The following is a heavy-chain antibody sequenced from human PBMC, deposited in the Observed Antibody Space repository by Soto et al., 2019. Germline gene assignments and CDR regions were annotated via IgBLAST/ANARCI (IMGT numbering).Heavy chain of an antibody. CDR3: GRDEVRNGVGV. CDR2: IKGDGSEK. V-gene: IGHV3-7*01. CDR1: GFTFSTFW. J-gene: IGHJ6*02. Sequence: QAGGSLRLSCVGSGFTFSTFWMSWVRQAPGKGLEWVANIKGDGSEKRYADSVKGRLTISRDNAKNSVYLQMNSLRVEDTALYYCGRDEVRNGVGVWGQGITVTVSS.